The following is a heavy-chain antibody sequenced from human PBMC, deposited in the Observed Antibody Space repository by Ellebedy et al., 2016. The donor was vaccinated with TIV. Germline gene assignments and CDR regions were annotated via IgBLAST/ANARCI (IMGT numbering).Heavy chain of an antibody. CDR2: SRFDGSSE. V-gene: IGHV3-30*02. Sequence: PGGSLRLSCAASGFSFSSYTMHWVRQAPGKGLEWVAVSRFDGSSEYYADSVKGRFTISRDTSENTLYLQMNSLRAEDTAVYYCATGNWDDGRSNKLVAFDYWGQGTLVTVSS. CDR1: GFSFSSYT. J-gene: IGHJ4*02. CDR3: ATGNWDDGRSNKLVAFDY. D-gene: IGHD1-1*01.